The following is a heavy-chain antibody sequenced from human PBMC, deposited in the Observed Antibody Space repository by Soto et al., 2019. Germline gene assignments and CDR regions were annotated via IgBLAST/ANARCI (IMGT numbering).Heavy chain of an antibody. CDR1: GYTFSTYG. CDR2: ISAYNDNT. V-gene: IGHV1-18*04. Sequence: QVQLVQSGKEVVKPGASVKVSCQASGYTFSTYGISWVRQAPGQGLEWMGWISAYNDNTKYAQNLQGRVTMTTDTSTSTAYLELRSLRSDDTAVFYCARSDREVPYYGMDVWGQGTTVTVSS. CDR3: ARSDREVPYYGMDV. J-gene: IGHJ6*02. D-gene: IGHD1-1*01.